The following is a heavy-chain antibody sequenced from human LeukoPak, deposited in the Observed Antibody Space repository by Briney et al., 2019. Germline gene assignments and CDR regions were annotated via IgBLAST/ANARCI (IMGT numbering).Heavy chain of an antibody. D-gene: IGHD5-18*01. CDR1: GYTFTSYA. Sequence: ASVKVSCKASGYTFTSYAMNWVRQAPGQGLEWMGWINTNTGNPTYAQGFTGRFVFSLDTSVSTAYLQISSLKAEDTAVYYCATGYINPPLSQLRLVYWGQGTLVTVSS. CDR3: ATGYINPPLSQLRLVY. CDR2: INTNTGNP. J-gene: IGHJ4*02. V-gene: IGHV7-4-1*02.